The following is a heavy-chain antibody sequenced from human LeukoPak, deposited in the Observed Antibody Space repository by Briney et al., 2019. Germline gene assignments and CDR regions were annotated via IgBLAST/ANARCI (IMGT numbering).Heavy chain of an antibody. CDR2: IRSDESDK. V-gene: IGHV3-30*02. J-gene: IGHJ4*02. CDR1: GFTFIRHG. CDR3: TRDSSNERDSDGSFDS. Sequence: PGGSLRLSCAASGFTFIRHGMHCLRPAPGKGLEWVAFIRSDESDKYYIDSMKGRLTNSRDTSTNTLFPQMYSLRSEDTAVYYCTRDSSNERDSDGSFDSWGQGTLVTVSS. D-gene: IGHD2-2*03.